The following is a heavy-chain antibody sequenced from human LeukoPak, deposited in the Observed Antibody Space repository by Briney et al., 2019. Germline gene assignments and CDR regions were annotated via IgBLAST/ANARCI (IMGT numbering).Heavy chain of an antibody. CDR2: ISYDGSNK. CDR3: TTSPSFGSSWYTFNY. D-gene: IGHD6-13*01. V-gene: IGHV3-30-3*01. J-gene: IGHJ4*02. Sequence: GGSLRLSCAASGFTFSSYAMHWVRQAPGKGLEWVAVISYDGSNKYYADSVKGRFTISRDNSKNTLYLQMNSLRAEDTAVFYCTTSPSFGSSWYTFNYWGQGTLVTVSS. CDR1: GFTFSSYA.